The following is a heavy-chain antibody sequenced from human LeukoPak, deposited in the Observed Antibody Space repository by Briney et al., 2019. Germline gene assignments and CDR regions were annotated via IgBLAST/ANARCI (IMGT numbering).Heavy chain of an antibody. V-gene: IGHV1-3*01. CDR1: GYTFTSYA. CDR2: INAGNGNT. Sequence: ASVKVSCKASGYTFTSYAMHWVRQAPGQRLEWMGWINAGNGNTKYSQKFQGRVTITRDTSASTAYMELSSLRSEDTAVYYCARVRRCSGGSCYSAAFDYRGQGTLVTVSS. D-gene: IGHD2-15*01. J-gene: IGHJ4*02. CDR3: ARVRRCSGGSCYSAAFDY.